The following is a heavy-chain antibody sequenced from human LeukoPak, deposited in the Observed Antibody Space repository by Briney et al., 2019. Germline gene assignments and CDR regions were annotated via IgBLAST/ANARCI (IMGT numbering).Heavy chain of an antibody. Sequence: SSETLSLTCTVSGGSISSALYHWGWIRQPPGKNLEWLGSVYYTGSTHNNPSLKSRVTISVDTSKNQFSLNLSSVTAADTAVYYCARQEIGLRSFDPWGQGTLVTVSS. V-gene: IGHV4-39*01. J-gene: IGHJ5*02. CDR2: VYYTGST. D-gene: IGHD3/OR15-3a*01. CDR3: ARQEIGLRSFDP. CDR1: GGSISSALYH.